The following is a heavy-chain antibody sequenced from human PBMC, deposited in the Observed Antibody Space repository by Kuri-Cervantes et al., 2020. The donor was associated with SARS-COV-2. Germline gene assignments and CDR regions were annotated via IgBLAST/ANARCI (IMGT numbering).Heavy chain of an antibody. Sequence: GESLKISCATSGFTFSSYGMHWVRQAPGKGLEWVAVISYDGSNKYYADSVKGRFTISRDNFKNTLYLQMNSLRAEDTAVYYCAKWGGYCSGGSCSLPFQHWGQGTLVTVSS. V-gene: IGHV3-30*18. CDR1: GFTFSSYG. CDR3: AKWGGYCSGGSCSLPFQH. D-gene: IGHD2-15*01. J-gene: IGHJ1*01. CDR2: ISYDGSNK.